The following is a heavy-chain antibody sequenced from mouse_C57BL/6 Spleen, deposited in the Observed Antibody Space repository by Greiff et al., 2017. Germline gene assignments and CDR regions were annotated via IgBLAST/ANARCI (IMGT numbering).Heavy chain of an antibody. Sequence: QVQLQQSGAELVKPGASVKLSCKASGYTFTEYTIHWVKQRPGQGLEWIGWFYPGSGSIKYNEKFKDKATLTADKSSSTVYMELSSLTSEDSAVYYCARHQYYGYDVGGYFDYWGQGTTLTVSS. CDR2: FYPGSGSI. J-gene: IGHJ2*01. D-gene: IGHD2-2*01. CDR3: ARHQYYGYDVGGYFDY. V-gene: IGHV1-62-2*01. CDR1: GYTFTEYT.